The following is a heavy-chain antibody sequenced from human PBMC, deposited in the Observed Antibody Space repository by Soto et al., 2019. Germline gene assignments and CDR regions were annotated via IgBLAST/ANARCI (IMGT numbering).Heavy chain of an antibody. CDR2: IIPIFDTA. CDR3: ARGGCSSTSCFGNKFYYGMDV. V-gene: IGHV1-69*01. J-gene: IGHJ6*02. CDR1: GGTFSSYG. Sequence: QVQLVQSGAEVKKPGSSVKVSCKASGGTFSSYGISWVRQAPGQGLEWMGGIIPIFDTANYAQKFQGRVTITADESTSTAYMELSSLRSEDTAVYYCARGGCSSTSCFGNKFYYGMDVWGQGTTVTVSS. D-gene: IGHD2-2*01.